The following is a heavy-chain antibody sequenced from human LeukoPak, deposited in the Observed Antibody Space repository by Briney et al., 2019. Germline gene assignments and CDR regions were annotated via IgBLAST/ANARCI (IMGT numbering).Heavy chain of an antibody. V-gene: IGHV3-23*01. Sequence: GGSLRLSCAASGFTFSSFALSWVRQAPGKGLEWVSSISGSGGSTSYADSVKGRFTISRDNAKNSLYLQMNSLRAEDTAVYYCARDYCGGDCYPDYWGQGTLVTVSS. CDR3: ARDYCGGDCYPDY. D-gene: IGHD2-21*02. J-gene: IGHJ4*02. CDR1: GFTFSSFA. CDR2: ISGSGGST.